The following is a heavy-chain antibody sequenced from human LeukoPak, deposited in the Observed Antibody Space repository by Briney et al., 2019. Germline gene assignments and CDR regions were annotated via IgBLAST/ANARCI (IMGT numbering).Heavy chain of an antibody. CDR2: IYTSGST. Sequence: KPSETLSLTCTVSGGSISSYYWSWIRQPPGKGLEWIGRIYTSGSTNYNPSLKSRVTISVDTSKNQFSLKLSSVTAADTAVYYCARDITMVRGVILDWFDPWGQGTLVTVSS. J-gene: IGHJ5*02. V-gene: IGHV4-4*08. D-gene: IGHD3-10*01. CDR1: GGSISSYY. CDR3: ARDITMVRGVILDWFDP.